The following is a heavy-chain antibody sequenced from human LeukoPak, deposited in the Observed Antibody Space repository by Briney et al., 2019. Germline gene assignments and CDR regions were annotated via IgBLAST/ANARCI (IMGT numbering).Heavy chain of an antibody. Sequence: GGSLRLSCAASGFTFSGYGMHWVRQAPGKGLEWVAVISYDGSNKYYADSVKGRFTISRDNSKNTLYLQMNSLRAEDTAVYYCAKDGGTGGTTFDYWGQGTLVTVSS. D-gene: IGHD1-1*01. J-gene: IGHJ4*02. CDR1: GFTFSGYG. CDR2: ISYDGSNK. CDR3: AKDGGTGGTTFDY. V-gene: IGHV3-30*18.